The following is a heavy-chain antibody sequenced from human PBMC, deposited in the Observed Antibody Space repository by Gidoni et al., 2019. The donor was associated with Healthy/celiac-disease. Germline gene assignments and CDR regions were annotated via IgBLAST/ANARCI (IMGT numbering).Heavy chain of an antibody. CDR1: GFTFGRYG. J-gene: IGHJ3*02. D-gene: IGHD4-17*01. Sequence: QVLLVAPGAGVVHPGRSLRPSCAASGFTFGRYGMHWVRQAPGKGLEWVAVIWYDGSNKYYADSVKGRFTISRDNSKNTLYLQMNSLRAEDTAVYYCARGDYGGSYYDAFDIWGQGTMVTVSS. CDR2: IWYDGSNK. V-gene: IGHV3-33*01. CDR3: ARGDYGGSYYDAFDI.